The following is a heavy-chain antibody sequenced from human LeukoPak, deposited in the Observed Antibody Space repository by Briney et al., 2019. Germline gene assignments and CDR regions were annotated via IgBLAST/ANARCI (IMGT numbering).Heavy chain of an antibody. V-gene: IGHV6-1*01. D-gene: IGHD3-3*01. CDR2: TYYRSQQWHS. Sequence: SQTLSLTCAISGDSVSSNGASWNWIRQSPSRGLEWLGRTYYRSQQWHSDYAPSVKGRVTLNPDTSKNQFSLQLNSMTPEDTAVYYCGRETDFGVVTNWGQGTLVTVSS. J-gene: IGHJ4*02. CDR3: GRETDFGVVTN. CDR1: GDSVSSNGAS.